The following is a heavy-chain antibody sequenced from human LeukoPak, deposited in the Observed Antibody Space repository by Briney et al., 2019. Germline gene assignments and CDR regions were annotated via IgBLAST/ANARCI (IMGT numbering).Heavy chain of an antibody. Sequence: GASVKVSCKASGGTFSSYAISWVRQAPGPGLEWMGRIIPILGIANYAQKFQGRVTITADKSTSTAYMELSSLRSEDTAVYYCAREPSYCSGGSCYYSFDPWGQGTLVTVSS. CDR2: IIPILGIA. CDR3: AREPSYCSGGSCYYSFDP. J-gene: IGHJ5*02. D-gene: IGHD2-15*01. CDR1: GGTFSSYA. V-gene: IGHV1-69*04.